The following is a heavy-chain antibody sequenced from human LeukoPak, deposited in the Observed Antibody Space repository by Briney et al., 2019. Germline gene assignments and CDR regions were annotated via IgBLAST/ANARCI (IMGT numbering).Heavy chain of an antibody. V-gene: IGHV3-15*07. D-gene: IGHD6-13*01. Sequence: GGSLRLSCAASDFTLTDAWVNWIRQAPGEGLEWVGRIKSKTDGGTTDFAAPVNGRFTISRDDSTNTVYLQMDSLKTEDTAVYYCIIAPGLFAFETWGQGTMVTVSS. CDR1: DFTLTDAW. J-gene: IGHJ3*02. CDR3: IIAPGLFAFET. CDR2: IKSKTDGGTT.